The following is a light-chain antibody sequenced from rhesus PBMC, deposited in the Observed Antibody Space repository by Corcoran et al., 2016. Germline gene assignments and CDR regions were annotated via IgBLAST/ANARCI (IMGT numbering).Light chain of an antibody. V-gene: IGKV1-22*01. CDR1: QSISSW. J-gene: IGKJ4*01. CDR3: LQYSSSPLT. Sequence: DIQMTQSPSSLSASVGDTVTITFRASQSISSWLDWYQQKPGKSPKLLTYKASSLQSGVPSRFIGSGSGTNFTLTISSLQPEGFATYYCLQYSSSPLTFGGGTKVEIK. CDR2: KAS.